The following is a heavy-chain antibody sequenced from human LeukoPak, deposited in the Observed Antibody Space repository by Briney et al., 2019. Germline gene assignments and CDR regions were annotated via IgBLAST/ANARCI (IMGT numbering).Heavy chain of an antibody. Sequence: SGTLSLTCTVSGGAISSYYWSWIRQPAAKGLEWIGRIYTTGRTDYSASLKSRVTMSVDTSNNQFSLKLSSVTAADTAVYYCARDLPSYYFDSGNMFDPWGQGILVTVSS. CDR2: IYTTGRT. D-gene: IGHD3-10*01. CDR1: GGAISSYY. J-gene: IGHJ5*02. CDR3: ARDLPSYYFDSGNMFDP. V-gene: IGHV4-4*07.